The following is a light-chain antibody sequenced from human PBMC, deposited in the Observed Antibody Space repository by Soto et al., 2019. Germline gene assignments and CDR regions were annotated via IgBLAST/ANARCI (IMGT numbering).Light chain of an antibody. CDR3: SSYSSSSTPLHV. CDR1: SSDVGGYNY. V-gene: IGLV2-14*01. Sequence: QSALTQPASVFGSPGQSITISCTGTSSDVGGYNYVSWYQQHPGKAPKLMIYEVSNRPSGVSNRFSGSKSGNTASLTISGLQAQDEVDYYCSSYSSSSTPLHVFGTGTKLTVL. CDR2: EVS. J-gene: IGLJ1*01.